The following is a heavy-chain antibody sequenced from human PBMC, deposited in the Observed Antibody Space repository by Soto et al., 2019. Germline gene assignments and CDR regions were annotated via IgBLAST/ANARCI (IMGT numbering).Heavy chain of an antibody. CDR1: GFTFGDYA. CDR2: IRSKAYGGTT. D-gene: IGHD3-10*01. V-gene: IGHV3-49*03. J-gene: IGHJ4*02. Sequence: GGSLRLSCTASGFTFGDYAMSWFRQAPGKGLEWVGFIRSKAYGGTTEYAASVKGRFTISRDDSKSIAYLQMNSLKTEDTAVYYCTRVGGYYYGSGSYYPHYYFDYWGRGTLVTVSS. CDR3: TRVGGYYYGSGSYYPHYYFDY.